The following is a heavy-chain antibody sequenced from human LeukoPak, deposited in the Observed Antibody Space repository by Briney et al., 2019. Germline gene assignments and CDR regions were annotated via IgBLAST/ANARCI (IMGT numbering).Heavy chain of an antibody. D-gene: IGHD3-10*02. CDR3: TELGITMIGGV. CDR2: ISSSGSTI. J-gene: IGHJ6*04. Sequence: PGGTLRLSCAASGFTFSSYEMNWVRQAPGKGLEWVSYISSSGSTIYYADSVKGRFTISRDNAKNSLYLQMNSLRAEDTAVYYCTELGITMIGGVWGKGTTVTISS. V-gene: IGHV3-48*03. CDR1: GFTFSSYE.